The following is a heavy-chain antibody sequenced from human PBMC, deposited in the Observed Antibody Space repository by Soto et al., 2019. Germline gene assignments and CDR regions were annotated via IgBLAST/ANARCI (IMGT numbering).Heavy chain of an antibody. CDR2: ISGSGGST. J-gene: IGHJ3*02. CDR3: AKDGGRGYDAFDI. Sequence: GSLRLSCAASGFTFSSYAMSWVRQAPGKGLEWISAISGSGGSTYYADSVKGRFTISRDNSKNTLYLQMSSLRGEDTAVYYCAKDGGRGYDAFDIWGQGTMVTVSS. D-gene: IGHD3-16*01. V-gene: IGHV3-23*01. CDR1: GFTFSSYA.